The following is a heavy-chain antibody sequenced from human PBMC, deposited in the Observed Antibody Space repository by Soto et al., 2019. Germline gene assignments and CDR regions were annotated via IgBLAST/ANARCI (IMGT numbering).Heavy chain of an antibody. CDR1: GFTFSSYW. CDR3: ARSLYDYSAYTHGF. V-gene: IGHV3-74*01. Sequence: EVQLVESGGGLVQPGESLRLSCAASGFTFSSYWMHWVRQAPGKGLVWVSRINSDGSSTSYADSVKGRFTISRDNAKNTLYLQMSSLSAEDTAVFYCARSLYDYSAYTHGFWGQGTMVTVSS. J-gene: IGHJ3*01. CDR2: INSDGSST. D-gene: IGHD3-16*01.